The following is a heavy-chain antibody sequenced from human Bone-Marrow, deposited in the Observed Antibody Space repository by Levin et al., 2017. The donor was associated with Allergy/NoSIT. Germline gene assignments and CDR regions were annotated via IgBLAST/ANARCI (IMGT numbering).Heavy chain of an antibody. V-gene: IGHV3-30*18. CDR2: ISHDGSNI. J-gene: IGHJ4*02. CDR3: AKKQRLTFFDA. CDR1: GFIFSNFG. Sequence: PGGSLRLSCTASGFIFSNFGMHWVRQAPGKGLGWVASISHDGSNIYYSDSVRGRFAISRDNSKNTLDLQVNSLRREDTALYYCAKKQRLTFFDAWGQGTLVTVSS. D-gene: IGHD6-25*01.